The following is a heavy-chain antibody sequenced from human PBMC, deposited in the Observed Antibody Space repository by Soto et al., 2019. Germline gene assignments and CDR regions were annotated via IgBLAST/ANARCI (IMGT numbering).Heavy chain of an antibody. CDR2: ISGSGGST. Sequence: EEQLLESGGGLIQPGGSLRLSCAASGFAFYNYAMAWVRQAPGKGLEWVSTISGSGGSTYYADAVKGRFTISRDNSMGTLYLQMKSLRVENTAIYYCAKEVSLGSTVDLGYWGQGTLVTVSS. D-gene: IGHD7-27*01. CDR1: GFAFYNYA. V-gene: IGHV3-23*01. J-gene: IGHJ4*02. CDR3: AKEVSLGSTVDLGY.